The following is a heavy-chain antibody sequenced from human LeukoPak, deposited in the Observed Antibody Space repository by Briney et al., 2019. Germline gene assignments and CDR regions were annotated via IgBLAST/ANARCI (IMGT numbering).Heavy chain of an antibody. J-gene: IGHJ5*02. D-gene: IGHD6-13*01. V-gene: IGHV4-39*07. CDR3: AREEGIAAAGTWFDR. Sequence: PWETLSLTCTVSGGSISSSSYYWGWIRQPPGKGLGWVGSIYYSGSTYYNPSLKSRVTISVDTSKNQFSLKLSSVTAADTAVYYCAREEGIAAAGTWFDRWGQGTLVTVSS. CDR2: IYYSGST. CDR1: GGSISSSSYY.